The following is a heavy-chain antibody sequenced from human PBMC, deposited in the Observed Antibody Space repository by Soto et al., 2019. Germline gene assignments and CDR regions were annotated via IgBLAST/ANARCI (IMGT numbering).Heavy chain of an antibody. CDR2: IYYSVNT. CDR1: CGSIGIYY. V-gene: IGHV4-59*08. CDR3: AKYDFWSGYFVDS. D-gene: IGHD3-3*01. J-gene: IGHJ4*02. Sequence: SETLSLTCTVSCGSIGIYYWSWIRQPPGKGLEWIGHIYYSVNTNYNPSLKSRVTISVDTSKNQFFLKMTSVTAADTAIYYCAKYDFWSGYFVDSWGQGTLVTVSS.